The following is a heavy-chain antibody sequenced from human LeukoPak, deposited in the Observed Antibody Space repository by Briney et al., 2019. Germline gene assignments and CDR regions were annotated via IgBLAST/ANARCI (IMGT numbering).Heavy chain of an antibody. Sequence: SETLSLTCTVSGGSISSYYWSWVLQPPGEGLEWIGYIYYSGSNNYNPSLKSRVTISVDTSKNQFSLKLSSVTAAATAVYYCARMGSRYSSSPPDYYYYYYGMDLWGQGTTVTVSS. D-gene: IGHD6-13*01. CDR3: ARMGSRYSSSPPDYYYYYYGMDL. CDR1: GGSISSYY. CDR2: IYYSGSN. V-gene: IGHV4-59*08. J-gene: IGHJ6*02.